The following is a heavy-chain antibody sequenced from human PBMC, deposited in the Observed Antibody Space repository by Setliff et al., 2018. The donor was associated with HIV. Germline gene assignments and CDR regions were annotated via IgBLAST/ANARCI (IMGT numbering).Heavy chain of an antibody. CDR1: GGPLNSRNW. V-gene: IGHV4-4*02. J-gene: IGHJ5*02. CDR2: VFHSGSA. Sequence: LSLTCAVSGGPLNSRNWWSCVRQPPGKGLEWIGEVFHSGSANSNASLRSRVMISVDTSKNQFSLKLSAVTAADTAVYYCARDHVFGSRTGFDPWGPGILVTVSS. CDR3: ARDHVFGSRTGFDP. D-gene: IGHD3-10*01.